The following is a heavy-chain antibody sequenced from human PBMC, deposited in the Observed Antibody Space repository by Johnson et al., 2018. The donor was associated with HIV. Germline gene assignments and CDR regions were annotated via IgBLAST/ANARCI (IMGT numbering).Heavy chain of an antibody. Sequence: QVQLVESGGGVVQPGRSLRLSCAASGFTFSSYAMHWVRQAPGKGLEWVAVISSDGSNKYYADSVTGRFTISRDNSKNTLYLQMNSLRAEDTAVYYCAREITMVHGVIISLAFDIWGQGTMVTVSS. CDR2: ISSDGSNK. V-gene: IGHV3-30*04. D-gene: IGHD3-10*01. J-gene: IGHJ3*02. CDR1: GFTFSSYA. CDR3: AREITMVHGVIISLAFDI.